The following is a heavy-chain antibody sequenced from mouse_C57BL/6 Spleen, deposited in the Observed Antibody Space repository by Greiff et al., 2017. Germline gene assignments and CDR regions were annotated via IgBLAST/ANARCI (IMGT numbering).Heavy chain of an antibody. Sequence: VQLQQPGAELVRPGSSVKLSCKASGYTFTSYWMHWVKQRPIQGLEWIGNIDPSDSETHYNQKFKDKATFTVDKSSSTAYMQLSSLTAEDSAVYSCARYYYGRVWGFDYGGQGTTLTASS. CDR1: GYTFTSYW. V-gene: IGHV1-52*01. CDR3: ARYYYGRVWGFDY. D-gene: IGHD1-1*01. CDR2: IDPSDSET. J-gene: IGHJ2*01.